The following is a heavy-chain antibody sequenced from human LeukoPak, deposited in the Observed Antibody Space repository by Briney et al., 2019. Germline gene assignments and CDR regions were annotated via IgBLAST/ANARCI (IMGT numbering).Heavy chain of an antibody. CDR3: ARLWFGELKAPYYYYYGMDV. D-gene: IGHD3-10*01. CDR1: GYTFTSYG. V-gene: IGHV1-18*01. J-gene: IGHJ6*02. CDR2: ISAYNGNT. Sequence: GASVKVSCKASGYTFTSYGISWVRQAPGQGLEWMGWISAYNGNTNYAQKLQGRVTMTTDTSTSTAYMELRSPRSDDTAVYYCARLWFGELKAPYYYYYGMDVWGQGTTVTVSS.